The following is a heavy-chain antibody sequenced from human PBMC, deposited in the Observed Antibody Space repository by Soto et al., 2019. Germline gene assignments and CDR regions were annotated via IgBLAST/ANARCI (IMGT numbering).Heavy chain of an antibody. CDR3: ARGHSTDCSNGVCSFFYNHEMDV. CDR1: GYSFTDYH. V-gene: IGHV1-2*04. J-gene: IGHJ6*02. Sequence: ASVNVSCKSSGYSFTDYHIHWVRQAPGQGLECLGRINPKSGGTITAQKFQGWVTMTRDRSISTVYMELTRLRSDDTAVYFCARGHSTDCSNGVCSFFYNHEMDVWGQGTTVTVS. CDR2: INPKSGGT. D-gene: IGHD2-8*01.